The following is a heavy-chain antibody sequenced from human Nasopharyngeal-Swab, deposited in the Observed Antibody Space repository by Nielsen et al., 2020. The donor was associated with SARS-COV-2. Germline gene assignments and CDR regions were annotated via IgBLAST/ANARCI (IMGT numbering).Heavy chain of an antibody. Sequence: GESLKISCAASGFTLSSYAMSWVRQAPGKGLEWVSAISGSGGSTYYADSVKGRFTISRDNSKNTLYLQMNSLRAEDTAVYYCAKNLALDIVVVVAAFPYYYYGMDVWGQGTTVTVSS. CDR1: GFTLSSYA. CDR3: AKNLALDIVVVVAAFPYYYYGMDV. D-gene: IGHD2-15*01. J-gene: IGHJ6*02. CDR2: ISGSGGST. V-gene: IGHV3-23*01.